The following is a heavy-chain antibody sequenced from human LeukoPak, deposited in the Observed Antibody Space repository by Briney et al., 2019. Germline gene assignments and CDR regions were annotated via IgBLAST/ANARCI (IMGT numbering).Heavy chain of an antibody. CDR3: ARVLTGYDFDY. CDR1: GFIVSSNY. CDR2: VYSDGST. J-gene: IGHJ4*02. Sequence: GGSLRLSCAASGFIVSSNYMSWVRQAPGKGLEWVSVVYSDGSTFYADSVKGRFTISRDYSKNTLYLQMNSLRAEDTAVYYCARVLTGYDFDYWGQGALVTVSS. D-gene: IGHD5-18*01. V-gene: IGHV3-53*01.